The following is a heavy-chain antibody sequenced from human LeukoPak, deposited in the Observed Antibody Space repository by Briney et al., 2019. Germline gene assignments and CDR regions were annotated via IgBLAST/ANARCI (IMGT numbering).Heavy chain of an antibody. J-gene: IGHJ2*01. V-gene: IGHV3-21*01. CDR1: WITLYSLM. D-gene: IGHD5-24*01. CDR3: ASPSAEMVAINGWYFDL. CDR2: ISSSCSYI. Sequence: GGSLRDLRAGFWITLYSLMDQLGAQAPGKGLEWVSSISSSCSYIYYADSVKGRFTISRDNAKNSLYLQMNSLRAEDTAVYYCASPSAEMVAINGWYFDLWGRGTLVTVSS.